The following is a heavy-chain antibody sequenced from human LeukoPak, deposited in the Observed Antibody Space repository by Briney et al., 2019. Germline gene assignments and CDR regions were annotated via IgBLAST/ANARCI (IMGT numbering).Heavy chain of an antibody. CDR2: ISGSGSTT. CDR3: AKDPDWDDSSGYSDY. Sequence: QTGGSLRLSCAASGFIFNHYDLNWVSQAPGKGLECVSVISGSGSTTYYADSVKGRFTISRDSSKNTLSLQMNSLRAEDTAVYYCAKDPDWDDSSGYSDYWGQGTLVTVSS. J-gene: IGHJ4*02. V-gene: IGHV3-23*01. CDR1: GFIFNHYD. D-gene: IGHD3-22*01.